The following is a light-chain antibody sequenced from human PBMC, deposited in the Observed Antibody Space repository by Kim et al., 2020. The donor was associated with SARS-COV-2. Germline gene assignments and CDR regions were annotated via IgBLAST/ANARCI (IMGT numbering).Light chain of an antibody. CDR1: NSNLGSNS. V-gene: IGLV1-44*01. J-gene: IGLJ3*02. Sequence: RVTMSCAGSNSNLGSNSVHWYQPLPETAPKLLIYNDNQRPSGVPDRFSGSKSATSASLVISGLQSEDEADYYCAAWDDTLNGRVFGGGTQLTVL. CDR2: NDN. CDR3: AAWDDTLNGRV.